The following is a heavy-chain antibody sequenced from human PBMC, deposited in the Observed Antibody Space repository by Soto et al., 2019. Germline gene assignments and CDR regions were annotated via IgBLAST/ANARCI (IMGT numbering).Heavy chain of an antibody. V-gene: IGHV4-34*01. D-gene: IGHD2-2*01. Sequence: SETLSLTCAVSGGSFSGYYWSWIRQPPGKGLEWIGEINHSGSTNYNPSLKSRVTISVATSKNHFSLKLSFVPAADTAVFYCARGRLYCSSTSCRNWFDPWGQGTLVTVSS. CDR1: GGSFSGYY. J-gene: IGHJ5*02. CDR2: INHSGST. CDR3: ARGRLYCSSTSCRNWFDP.